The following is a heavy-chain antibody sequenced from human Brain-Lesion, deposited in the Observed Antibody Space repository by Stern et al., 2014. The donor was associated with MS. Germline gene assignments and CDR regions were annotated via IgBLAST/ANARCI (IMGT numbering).Heavy chain of an antibody. V-gene: IGHV4-39*02. D-gene: IGHD2-15*01. CDR2: IYYSGTT. J-gene: IGHJ5*02. CDR3: AGEEDIRYCSGGSCTGNWFDP. Sequence: VQLVESGPGLVKPSETLSLTCTVAGGSVSSTSYAWAWIRQPPGKGLEWIGTIYYSGTTYYSPSLKSRLNKSPAHPQNTFFLPLRSVTAADTAVYYCAGEEDIRYCSGGSCTGNWFDPWGQGTLVTVSS. CDR1: GGSVSSTSYA.